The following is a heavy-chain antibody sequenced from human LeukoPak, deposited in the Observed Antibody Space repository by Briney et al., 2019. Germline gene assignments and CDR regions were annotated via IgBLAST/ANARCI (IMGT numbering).Heavy chain of an antibody. V-gene: IGHV4-34*01. D-gene: IGHD6-19*01. J-gene: IGHJ4*02. CDR3: ARGRSYSGWSPHYFEY. Sequence: SETLSLTCAVSGESFNAYYWTWIRQPPGKGLEWIGEINLAGGTNHNPSLKSRVTISLDTSKNQFSLNLNSVTAADTAVYYCARGRSYSGWSPHYFEYWGQGTLVTVSS. CDR2: INLAGGT. CDR1: GESFNAYY.